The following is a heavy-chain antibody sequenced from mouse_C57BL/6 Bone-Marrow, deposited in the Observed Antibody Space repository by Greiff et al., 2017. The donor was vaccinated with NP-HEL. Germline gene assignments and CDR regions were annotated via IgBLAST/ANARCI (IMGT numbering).Heavy chain of an antibody. CDR3: VRQGTTVVAPGAMDY. V-gene: IGHV10-1*01. J-gene: IGHJ4*01. CDR2: ISSKSNNSAT. Sequence: EVQLLQSGAGLVQPKASLTLSCAASGFTFITYAMHWVRQAPGKGLEWVAPISSKSNNSATYYAVSVKDRFTISRADSESMLYLKMNNLKTEDTARYYCVRQGTTVVAPGAMDYWGQGTSVTVSS. D-gene: IGHD1-1*01. CDR1: GFTFITYA.